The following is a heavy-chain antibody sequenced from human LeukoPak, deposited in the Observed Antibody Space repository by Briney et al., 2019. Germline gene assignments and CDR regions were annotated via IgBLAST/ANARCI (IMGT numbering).Heavy chain of an antibody. Sequence: GGSLRLSCAASGFTFSDYYMAWIRQAPGKGLEWVSYISSSSDYTNYADAVKGRFTISRDKSKNTLFLQMNSLRAEDTAVYYCAKSYGDYLGYFDSWGQGTLVTVSS. D-gene: IGHD4-17*01. CDR2: ISSSSDYT. CDR1: GFTFSDYY. CDR3: AKSYGDYLGYFDS. J-gene: IGHJ4*02. V-gene: IGHV3-11*03.